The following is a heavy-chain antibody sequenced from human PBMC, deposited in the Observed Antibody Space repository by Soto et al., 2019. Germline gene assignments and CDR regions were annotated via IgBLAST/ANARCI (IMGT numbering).Heavy chain of an antibody. J-gene: IGHJ4*02. Sequence: QLQLQESGPGLVKPSETLSLTCTVSGASIDRSNYYWDWIRQPPGKGLEWIGTTYYNGNAYYNPSLKRRVTMSVDTSKNHFSLKLISVTAADTAVYYCARHFVAVVIKGWGYWGQGTLVTVSS. D-gene: IGHD3-22*01. CDR2: TYYNGNA. CDR1: GASIDRSNYY. CDR3: ARHFVAVVIKGWGY. V-gene: IGHV4-39*01.